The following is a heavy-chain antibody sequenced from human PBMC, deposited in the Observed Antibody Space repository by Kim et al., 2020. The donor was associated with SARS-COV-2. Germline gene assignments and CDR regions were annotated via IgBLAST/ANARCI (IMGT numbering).Heavy chain of an antibody. J-gene: IGHJ4*02. CDR3: AKVDTDSKTSFFDY. Sequence: SETLSLTCTVSGGSISSYYWSWIRQPPGKGLEWIGYIYYSGSTNYNPSLKSRVTISVDTSKNQFSLKLSSVTAADTAVYYCAKVDTDSKTSFFDYWGQGTLVTVSS. CDR1: GGSISSYY. V-gene: IGHV4-59*13. CDR2: IYYSGST. D-gene: IGHD3-22*01.